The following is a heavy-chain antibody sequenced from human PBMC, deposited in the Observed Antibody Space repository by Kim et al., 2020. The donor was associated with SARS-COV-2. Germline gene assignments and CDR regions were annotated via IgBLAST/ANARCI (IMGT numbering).Heavy chain of an antibody. J-gene: IGHJ4*02. V-gene: IGHV4-59*08. CDR3: ARRSSLGGFDY. Sequence: TNYNPSLNRRVTISVDTSKNQFSLKLSSVTAADTAVYYCARRSSLGGFDYWGQGTLVTVSS. CDR2: T. D-gene: IGHD6-13*01.